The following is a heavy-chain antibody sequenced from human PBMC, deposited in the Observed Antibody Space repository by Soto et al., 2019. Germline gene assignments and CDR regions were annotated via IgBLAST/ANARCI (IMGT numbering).Heavy chain of an antibody. Sequence: QVRLVESGGGVVQPGRSLRPSCAASGFTFSSYARHWVRQAPGKGLEWVAVISYDGSNKYYADSVKGRFTISRDNSKNTLYLQMNSLRAEDTAVYYCARDPSIAARLFDYWGQGTLVTVSS. J-gene: IGHJ4*02. D-gene: IGHD6-6*01. CDR2: ISYDGSNK. V-gene: IGHV3-30-3*01. CDR1: GFTFSSYA. CDR3: ARDPSIAARLFDY.